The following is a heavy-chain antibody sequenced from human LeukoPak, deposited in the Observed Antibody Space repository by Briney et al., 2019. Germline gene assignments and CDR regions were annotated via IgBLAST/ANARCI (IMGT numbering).Heavy chain of an antibody. CDR3: AKGSDFWSGYSGDY. V-gene: IGHV3-7*03. Sequence: GGSLRLSCAASGFTFSSYWMSWVRQAPGKGLEWVANIKQDGSEKYYVDSVKGRFTISRDNAKNSLYLQMNSLRAEDTAVYYCAKGSDFWSGYSGDYWGQGTLVTVSS. J-gene: IGHJ4*02. CDR1: GFTFSSYW. D-gene: IGHD3-3*01. CDR2: IKQDGSEK.